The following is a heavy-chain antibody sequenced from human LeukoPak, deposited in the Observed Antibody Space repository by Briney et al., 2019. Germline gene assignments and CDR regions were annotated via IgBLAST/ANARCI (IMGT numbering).Heavy chain of an antibody. V-gene: IGHV3-11*01. J-gene: IGHJ5*02. CDR3: ARDRRGYYYDSSGYYRLFRTGFDP. Sequence: TSGGPLRLSCAASGFTFSDYYMSWIRQAPGKGLEWVSYISSSGSTIYYADSVKGRFTISRDNAKNSLYLQMNSLRAEDTAVYYCARDRRGYYYDSSGYYRLFRTGFDPWGQGTLVTVSS. CDR2: ISSSGSTI. CDR1: GFTFSDYY. D-gene: IGHD3-22*01.